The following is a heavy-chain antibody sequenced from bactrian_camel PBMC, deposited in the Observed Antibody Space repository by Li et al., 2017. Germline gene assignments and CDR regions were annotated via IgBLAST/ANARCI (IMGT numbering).Heavy chain of an antibody. J-gene: IGHJ4*01. CDR2: DAGGGRNA. Sequence: VQLVESGGGSVQAGGSLRLSCEASEYTGTMSWFRQIPGKERDWIAGDAGGGRNAYYAQSVKGRFTISRDAAKRTMSLQMNSLKIEDTAVYYCQPHGRSYIDIICRARLGPGTQVTVS. D-gene: IGHD4*01. V-gene: IGHV3S31*01. CDR1: EYTGT.